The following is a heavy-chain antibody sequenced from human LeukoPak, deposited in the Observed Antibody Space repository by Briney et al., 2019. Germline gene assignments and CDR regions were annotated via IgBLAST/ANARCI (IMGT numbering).Heavy chain of an antibody. V-gene: IGHV3-30*18. CDR1: GFTFSSYA. D-gene: IGHD3-3*01. CDR3: AKGRYYDFWSGYSNV. J-gene: IGHJ6*04. Sequence: GGSLRLSCAASGFTFSSYAMSWVRQAPGKGLEWVAVISYDGSNKYYADSVKGRFTISRDNSKNTLYLQMNSLRAEDTAVYYCAKGRYYDFWSGYSNVWGKGTMVTVSS. CDR2: ISYDGSNK.